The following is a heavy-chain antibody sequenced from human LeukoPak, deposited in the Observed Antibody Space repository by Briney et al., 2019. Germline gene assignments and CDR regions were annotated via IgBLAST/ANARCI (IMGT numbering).Heavy chain of an antibody. J-gene: IGHJ4*02. CDR1: GGSISSYY. CDR3: ASSGYYTSIGY. D-gene: IGHD3-3*01. CDR2: IYYSGST. Sequence: PSETLSLTCTVPGGSISSYYWSWIRQPPGKGLEWIGYIYYSGSTNYNPSLKSRVAISVDTSKNQFSLKLSSVTAADTAVYYCASSGYYTSIGYWGQGTLVTVTS. V-gene: IGHV4-59*01.